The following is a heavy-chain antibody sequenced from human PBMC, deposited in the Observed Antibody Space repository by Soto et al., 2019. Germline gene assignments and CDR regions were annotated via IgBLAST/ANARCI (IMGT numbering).Heavy chain of an antibody. CDR2: ISAYNGQT. CDR3: AKAPHYFGIPFFFAP. Sequence: ASVKVSCMASGYPFDTYGINWVRQAPGQRPEWMGWISAYNGQTDYAQNFQGRVTMATDTSTNTAYMELRNLRSDDTAVYYCAKAPHYFGIPFFFAPWGPGPLATV. V-gene: IGHV1-18*01. D-gene: IGHD3-9*01. CDR1: GYPFDTYG. J-gene: IGHJ5*02.